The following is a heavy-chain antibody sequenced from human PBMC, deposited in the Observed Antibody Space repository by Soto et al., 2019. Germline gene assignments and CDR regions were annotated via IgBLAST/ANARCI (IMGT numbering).Heavy chain of an antibody. CDR1: GFTFSSYA. CDR3: AFNSGSGSYYFDY. Sequence: EVQLLESGGGLVQPGGSLRLSCAASGFTFSSYAMWWVRQAPGKGLECVSAISGGGETTYYADSVKGRFTISRDNSKYTLYLQMNSLRAEDTAVYYCAFNSGSGSYYFDYWGQGTLVTVSS. CDR2: ISGGGETT. J-gene: IGHJ4*02. V-gene: IGHV3-23*01. D-gene: IGHD3-10*01.